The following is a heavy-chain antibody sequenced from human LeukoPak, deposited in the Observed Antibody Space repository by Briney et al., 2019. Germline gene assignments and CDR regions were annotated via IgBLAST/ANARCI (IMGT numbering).Heavy chain of an antibody. CDR3: ARAGVGGGLDY. CDR1: GFTFSSYD. J-gene: IGHJ4*02. Sequence: GGSLRLSCAASGFTFSSYDMNWVRQATGKGLEWVSAIGTAGDTYYPGSVKGRFTISRENAKNSLYLQMNSLRAGDTAVYYCARAGVGGGLDYWGQGTLVTVSS. D-gene: IGHD3-10*01. CDR2: IGTAGDT. V-gene: IGHV3-13*01.